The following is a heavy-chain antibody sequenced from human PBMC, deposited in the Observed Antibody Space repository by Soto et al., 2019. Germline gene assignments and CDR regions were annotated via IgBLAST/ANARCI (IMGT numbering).Heavy chain of an antibody. CDR3: ARDAGIAAAGGVDY. Sequence: GGSLRLSCAASGFTFSSYWMSWVRQAPGKGLEWVANIKQDGSEKYYVDSVKGRFTISRDNAKNSLYLQMNSLRAEDTAVYYCARDAGIAAAGGVDYWGQGTLVTVSS. J-gene: IGHJ4*02. CDR1: GFTFSSYW. CDR2: IKQDGSEK. D-gene: IGHD6-13*01. V-gene: IGHV3-7*01.